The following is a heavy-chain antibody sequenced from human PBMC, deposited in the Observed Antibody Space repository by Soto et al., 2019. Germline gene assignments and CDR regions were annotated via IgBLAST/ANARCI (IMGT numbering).Heavy chain of an antibody. CDR3: ARVPPYDFWSGYYYYGMDV. J-gene: IGHJ6*02. V-gene: IGHV4-59*01. D-gene: IGHD3-3*01. CDR1: GGSISSYY. Sequence: PSETLSLTCTVSGGSISSYYWRWIWQPPGKGLEWIGYIYYSGSTNYNPSLKSRVTISVDTSKNQFSLKLSSVTAADTAVYYCARVPPYDFWSGYYYYGMDVWGQGTTVTVSS. CDR2: IYYSGST.